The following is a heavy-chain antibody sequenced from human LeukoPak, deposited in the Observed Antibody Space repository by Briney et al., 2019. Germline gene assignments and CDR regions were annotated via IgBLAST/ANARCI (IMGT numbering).Heavy chain of an antibody. Sequence: ASVKLSCKASGATFSIYASSWVRQAPGQGLEWMGGIIPIFGTANYAQKFQGRVTITADEPTSTAYMELSSLRSEDTAVYYCAARTIVGAKSDFDYWGQGTLVTVSS. CDR1: GATFSIYA. CDR3: AARTIVGAKSDFDY. V-gene: IGHV1-69*01. J-gene: IGHJ4*02. D-gene: IGHD1-26*01. CDR2: IIPIFGTA.